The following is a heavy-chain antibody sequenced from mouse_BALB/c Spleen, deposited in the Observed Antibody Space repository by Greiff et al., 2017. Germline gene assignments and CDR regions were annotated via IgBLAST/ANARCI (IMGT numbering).Heavy chain of an antibody. CDR1: GFTFSSYG. Sequence: EVKLVESGGDLVKPGGSLKLSCAASGFTFSSYGMSWVRQTPDKRLEWVATISSGGSYTYYPDSVKGRFTISRDNAKNTLYLQMSSLKSEDTAMYYCAKTRFITTELDYWYFDVWGAGTTVTVSS. J-gene: IGHJ1*01. V-gene: IGHV5-6*01. CDR3: AKTRFITTELDYWYFDV. D-gene: IGHD1-1*01. CDR2: ISSGGSYT.